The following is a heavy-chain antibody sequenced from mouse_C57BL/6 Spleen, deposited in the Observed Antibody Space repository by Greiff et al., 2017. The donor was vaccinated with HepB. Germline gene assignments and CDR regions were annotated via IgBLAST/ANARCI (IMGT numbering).Heavy chain of an antibody. V-gene: IGHV1-69*01. D-gene: IGHD2-3*01. Sequence: QVQLQQPGAELVMPGASVKLSCKASGYTFTSYWMHWVKQRPGQGLEWIGEIDPSDSYTNYNQKFKGKSTLTVDKSSSTAYMQLSSLTSEDSAVYYCAREMGSNYVDYWGQGTTLTVSS. J-gene: IGHJ2*01. CDR2: IDPSDSYT. CDR1: GYTFTSYW. CDR3: AREMGSNYVDY.